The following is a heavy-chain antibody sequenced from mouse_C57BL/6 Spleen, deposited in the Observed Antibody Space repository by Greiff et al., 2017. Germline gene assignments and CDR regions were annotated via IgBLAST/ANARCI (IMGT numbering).Heavy chain of an antibody. CDR1: GYAFSSSW. D-gene: IGHD1-1*01. CDR3: GRGPNYYGSGYFDY. J-gene: IGHJ2*01. CDR2: IYPGDGDT. V-gene: IGHV1-82*01. Sequence: QVQLQQSGPELVKPGASVKISCKASGYAFSSSWLNWVKQRPGKGLEWIGRIYPGDGDTNYNGKFKGKATLTADKSSSTAYVQLSSLTSEDAAVYFWGRGPNYYGSGYFDYWGQGTTLTVSS.